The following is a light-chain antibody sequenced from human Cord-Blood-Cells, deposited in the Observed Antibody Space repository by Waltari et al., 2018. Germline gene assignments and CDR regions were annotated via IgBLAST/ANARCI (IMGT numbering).Light chain of an antibody. J-gene: IGKJ5*01. CDR3: MQALQTPPIT. CDR2: LGS. CDR1: ASLLHSNGYDY. Sequence: DCEMPHSPPTLTVSAGGPASIFRGSSASLLHSNGYDYLDWYLQKPGQSPQLLIYLGSNRASGVPDRFSGSGSGTDFTLKISRVEAEDVGVYYCMQALQTPPITFGQGTRLEIK. V-gene: IGKV2-28*01.